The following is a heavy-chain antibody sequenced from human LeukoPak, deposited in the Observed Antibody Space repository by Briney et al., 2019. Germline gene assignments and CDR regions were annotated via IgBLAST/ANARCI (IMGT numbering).Heavy chain of an antibody. V-gene: IGHV4-39*01. CDR3: ARVSMVRGATLDY. CDR2: IYSIGST. D-gene: IGHD3-10*01. Sequence: SETLSLTCTVSNGSISSGNYYWGWIRQPPGKRLEWIGSIYSIGSTYYNPSLKSRVTVSVDTSKNQFSLKLSSVTAADTAVYYCARVSMVRGATLDYWGQGTLVTVSS. CDR1: NGSISSGNYY. J-gene: IGHJ4*02.